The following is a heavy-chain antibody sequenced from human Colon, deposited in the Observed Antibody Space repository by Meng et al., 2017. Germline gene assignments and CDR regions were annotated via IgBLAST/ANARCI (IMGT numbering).Heavy chain of an antibody. Sequence: QLQLQESGPGLVKPSETLSLTCTVSGGSFFTNYWSWIRQPPGKGLEWIGYIYYSGNTNYNPSLKSRVTISIDTSKNQFSLRLSSVTAADTAVYYCARAGYYDSSGYYYFDSWGQGTLVTVSS. J-gene: IGHJ4*02. CDR3: ARAGYYDSSGYYYFDS. D-gene: IGHD3-22*01. V-gene: IGHV4-59*01. CDR2: IYYSGNT. CDR1: GGSFFTNY.